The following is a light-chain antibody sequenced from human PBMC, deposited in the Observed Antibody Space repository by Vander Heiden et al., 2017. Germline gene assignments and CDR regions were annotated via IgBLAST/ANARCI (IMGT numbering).Light chain of an antibody. J-gene: IGKJ4*01. CDR2: VAS. Sequence: DIQITQSPSSLSASVGDRVTITCRASQGIRNDLDWYQQKPGKAPKRLIYVASSLQSGVPSRFSGSGSGTEFTLTISSLHPEDFATYYCLQRNGYPLTFGGGTKVELK. CDR3: LQRNGYPLT. V-gene: IGKV1-17*01. CDR1: QGIRND.